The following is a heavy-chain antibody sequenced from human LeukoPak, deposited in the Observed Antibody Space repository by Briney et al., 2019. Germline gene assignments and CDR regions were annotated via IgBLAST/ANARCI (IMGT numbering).Heavy chain of an antibody. CDR3: ARHGYSSGSLAWFDP. D-gene: IGHD6-19*01. CDR2: IYYSGST. CDR1: GGSISSYY. Sequence: SETLSLTCTGAGGSISSYYWSWIRQPPGKGLEWIGYIYYSGSTNYNPSLKSRVTISVDTSKNQFSLKLSSVTAADTAVYYCARHGYSSGSLAWFDPWGQGTQVTVSS. V-gene: IGHV4-59*01. J-gene: IGHJ5*02.